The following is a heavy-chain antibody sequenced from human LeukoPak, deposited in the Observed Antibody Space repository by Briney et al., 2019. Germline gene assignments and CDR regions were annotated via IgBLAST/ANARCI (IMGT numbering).Heavy chain of an antibody. V-gene: IGHV1-18*01. CDR1: GYTFTSYG. J-gene: IGHJ6*02. CDR2: MSAYNGIT. D-gene: IGHD5-12*01. Sequence: ASVKVSCKASGYTFTSYGISWVRRAPGQGLEWMGWMSAYNGITNYAQKLQGRVTMTTDTSTSTAYMELRSLRSDDTAVYYCGVHIVATGAYYYYGMDVWGQGTTVTVSS. CDR3: GVHIVATGAYYYYGMDV.